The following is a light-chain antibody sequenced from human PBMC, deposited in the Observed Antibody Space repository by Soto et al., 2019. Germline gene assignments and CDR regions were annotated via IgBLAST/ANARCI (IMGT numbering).Light chain of an antibody. Sequence: NVLTHSAGTLSLSASERATLSSSASQSVSNNYLAWYQQQPGQAPRLLIYGASNRATGIPDRFSGSGSGTDFTLTISRLEPEDFAVYYCQHYDISSWTFGQGTKVDIK. J-gene: IGKJ1*01. CDR3: QHYDISSWT. V-gene: IGKV3-20*01. CDR2: GAS. CDR1: QSVSNNY.